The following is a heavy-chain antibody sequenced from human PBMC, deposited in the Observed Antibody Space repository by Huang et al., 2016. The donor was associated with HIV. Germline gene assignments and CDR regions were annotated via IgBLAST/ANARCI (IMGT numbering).Heavy chain of an antibody. CDR2: ISYDGSNK. V-gene: IGHV3-30*18. CDR3: AKDGADEEWDIDY. D-gene: IGHD1-26*01. Sequence: VQLVESGGGVVQPGWSLRLVCAASGFSFSTYGLHWVRQAPGKGMEWVAVISYDGSNKYYAHSVKGRFTISRDTSENKVYLQMNSLRHEDTAVYYCAKDGADEEWDIDYWGQGTLVTVSS. J-gene: IGHJ4*02. CDR1: GFSFSTYG.